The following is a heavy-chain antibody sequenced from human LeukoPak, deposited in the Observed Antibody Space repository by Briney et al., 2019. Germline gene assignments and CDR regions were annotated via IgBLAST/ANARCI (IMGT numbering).Heavy chain of an antibody. CDR3: ARSTVTPDY. J-gene: IGHJ4*02. CDR2: INPSGGST. V-gene: IGHV1-46*01. Sequence: ASVKVSCKASGYTFTSYYMHWVRQAPGQGLEWMGIINPSGGSTSYAQKFQGRVTMTRDTSISTAYMELSRLRSDDTAVYYCARSTVTPDYWGQGTLVTVSS. D-gene: IGHD4-17*01. CDR1: GYTFTSYY.